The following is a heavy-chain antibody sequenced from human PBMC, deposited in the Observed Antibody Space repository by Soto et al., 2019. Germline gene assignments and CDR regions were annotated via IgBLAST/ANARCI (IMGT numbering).Heavy chain of an antibody. V-gene: IGHV5-10-1*01. CDR1: GYSFTSYW. CDR2: IDPSDSYT. CDR3: ATGYCSSTSCNYYYYGMDV. D-gene: IGHD2-2*01. J-gene: IGHJ6*02. Sequence: GESLKISCKGSGYSFTSYWISWVRQMPGKVLEWMGRIDPSDSYTNYSPSFQGHVTISADKSISTAYLQWSSLKASDTAMYYCATGYCSSTSCNYYYYGMDVWGQGXTVTVSS.